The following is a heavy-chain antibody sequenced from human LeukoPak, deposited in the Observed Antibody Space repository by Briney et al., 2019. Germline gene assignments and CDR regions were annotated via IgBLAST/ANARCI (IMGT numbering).Heavy chain of an antibody. J-gene: IGHJ6*02. CDR2: IYTSGST. CDR1: GGSISSYY. V-gene: IGHV4-4*07. D-gene: IGHD6-19*01. CDR3: ASSISGWYYYYGMDV. Sequence: SETLSLTCTVSGGSISSYYWSWIRQPAGKGLEWIGRIYTSGSTNYNPSLKSRVTMSVDTSKNRFSLKLSSVTAADTAVYYCASSISGWYYYYGMDVWGQGTTVTVSS.